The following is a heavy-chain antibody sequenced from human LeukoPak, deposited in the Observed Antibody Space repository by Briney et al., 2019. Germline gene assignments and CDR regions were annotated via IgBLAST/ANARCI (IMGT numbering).Heavy chain of an antibody. J-gene: IGHJ4*02. Sequence: SETLSLTCTVSGGSISSSSYYWGWIRQPPGKGLEWIGSIYYSGSTYYNPSLKSRVTISVDTSKNQFSLKLSSVTAADTAVYYCAITPVDYYDSSGYYSYYFDYWGQGTLVTVSS. CDR3: AITPVDYYDSSGYYSYYFDY. CDR1: GGSISSSSYY. D-gene: IGHD3-22*01. CDR2: IYYSGST. V-gene: IGHV4-39*01.